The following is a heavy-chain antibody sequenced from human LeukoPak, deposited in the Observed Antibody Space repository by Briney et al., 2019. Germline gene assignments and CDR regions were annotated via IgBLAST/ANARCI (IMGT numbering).Heavy chain of an antibody. CDR2: IRNKANSYTT. CDR1: GFTFSSYE. CDR3: ARRNSVTQGLDN. Sequence: GGSLRLSCAVSGFTFSSYEMNWVRQAPGKGLEWIGRIRNKANSYTTEYAASVKGRFTVSRDDSKNSLFLQMNSLESEDTAVYYCARRNSVTQGLDNWGQGTLVTVSS. V-gene: IGHV3-72*01. J-gene: IGHJ4*02. D-gene: IGHD5/OR15-5a*01.